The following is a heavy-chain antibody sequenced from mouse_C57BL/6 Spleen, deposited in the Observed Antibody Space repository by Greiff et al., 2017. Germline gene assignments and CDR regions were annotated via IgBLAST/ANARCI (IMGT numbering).Heavy chain of an antibody. J-gene: IGHJ3*01. Sequence: QVQLQQSGAELARPGASVKMSCKASGYTFTSFTMHWVKQRPGQGLEWIGYINPSCGYTKYNQKFKDKATLTADKSSSTAYMQLSNLKSEDSADYYSERAGEYDAWFAYWGQGTLFSVYA. D-gene: IGHD2-12*01. CDR1: GYTFTSFT. V-gene: IGHV1-4*01. CDR2: INPSCGYT. CDR3: ERAGEYDAWFAY.